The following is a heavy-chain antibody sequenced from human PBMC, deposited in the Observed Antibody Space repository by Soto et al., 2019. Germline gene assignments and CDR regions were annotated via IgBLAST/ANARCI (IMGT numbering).Heavy chain of an antibody. Sequence: GGSLRLACAASGFTFSSYAMSWVRQAPGKGLEWVSAISGSGGSTYYADSVKGRFTISRDNSKNTLYLQMNSLRAEDTAVYYYAKPPRFGELFNWFGPWGQGTLVTVSS. CDR2: ISGSGGST. CDR3: AKPPRFGELFNWFGP. V-gene: IGHV3-23*01. J-gene: IGHJ5*02. CDR1: GFTFSSYA. D-gene: IGHD3-10*01.